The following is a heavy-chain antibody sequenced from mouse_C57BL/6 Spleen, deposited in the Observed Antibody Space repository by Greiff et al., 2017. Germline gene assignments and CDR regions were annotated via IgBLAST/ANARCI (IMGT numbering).Heavy chain of an antibody. J-gene: IGHJ1*03. D-gene: IGHD2-2*01. CDR1: GYAFSSSW. CDR3: ARGLRDWYFDV. CDR2: IYPGDGDT. V-gene: IGHV1-82*01. Sequence: QVQLQQSGPELVKPGASVKISCKASGYAFSSSWMNWVKQRPGKGLEWIGRIYPGDGDTNYNGKFKGKATLTADKSSSTAYMQLSSLTSEYSAVYFCARGLRDWYFDVWGTGTTVTVSS.